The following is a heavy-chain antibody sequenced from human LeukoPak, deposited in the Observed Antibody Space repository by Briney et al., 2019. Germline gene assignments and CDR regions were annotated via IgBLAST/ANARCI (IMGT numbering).Heavy chain of an antibody. J-gene: IGHJ4*02. Sequence: GGSLRLSCAASGFSFSDYYMSWIRQAPGKGLEWVSYISSSGNTIYYADSVKGRFTISRDNAKNSLYLQMNSLRAEDTAVYYCARERLFSGSFDYWGQGTLVTVSS. D-gene: IGHD2-21*01. CDR3: ARERLFSGSFDY. CDR1: GFSFSDYY. V-gene: IGHV3-11*04. CDR2: ISSSGNTI.